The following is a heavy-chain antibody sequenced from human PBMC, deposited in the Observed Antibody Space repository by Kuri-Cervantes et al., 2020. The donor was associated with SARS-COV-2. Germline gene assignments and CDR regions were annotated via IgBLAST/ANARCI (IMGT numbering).Heavy chain of an antibody. CDR2: ISAYNGNT. CDR3: ARSIFGGSRDAFDI. CDR1: GFTFSSYG. V-gene: IGHV1-18*01. J-gene: IGHJ3*02. D-gene: IGHD3-3*01. Sequence: GESLKISCAASGFTFSSYGMHWVRQAPGQGLEWMGWISAYNGNTNYAQKLQGRVTMTTDTSTSTAYMELRSLRSDDTAVYYCARSIFGGSRDAFDIWGQGTMVTVSS.